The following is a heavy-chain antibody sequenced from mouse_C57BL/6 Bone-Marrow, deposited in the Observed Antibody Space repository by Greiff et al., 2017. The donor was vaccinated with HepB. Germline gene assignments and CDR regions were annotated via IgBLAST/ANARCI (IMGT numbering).Heavy chain of an antibody. V-gene: IGHV1-5*01. CDR3: TRYYYGSSLYYFDY. Sequence: DVKLQESGTVLARPGASVKMSCKTSGYTFTSYWMHWVKQRPGQGLEWIGAIYPGNSDTSYNQKFKGKAKLTAVTSASTAYMELSSLTNEDSAVYYCTRYYYGSSLYYFDYWGQGTTLTVSS. J-gene: IGHJ2*01. CDR1: GYTFTSYW. CDR2: IYPGNSDT. D-gene: IGHD1-1*01.